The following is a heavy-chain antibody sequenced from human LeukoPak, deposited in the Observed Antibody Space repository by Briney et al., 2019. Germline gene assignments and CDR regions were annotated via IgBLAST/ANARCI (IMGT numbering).Heavy chain of an antibody. CDR2: ISSSSSYI. J-gene: IGHJ4*02. CDR3: ARVGHIVVVVAEFDY. Sequence: GGSLRLSCAASGFIFSSYSMNWVRQAPGKGLEWVSSISSSSSYIYYADSVKGRFTISRDNAKNSLYLQMNSLRAEDTAVYYCARVGHIVVVVAEFDYWGQGTLVTVSS. D-gene: IGHD2-15*01. V-gene: IGHV3-21*01. CDR1: GFIFSSYS.